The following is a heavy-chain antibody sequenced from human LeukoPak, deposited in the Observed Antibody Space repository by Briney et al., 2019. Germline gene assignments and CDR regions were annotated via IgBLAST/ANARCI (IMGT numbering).Heavy chain of an antibody. Sequence: PGGSLRLSCAASGFTFSSYAMSWVRQAPGKGLEWVSAISGSGGSTYYADSVKGRFTISRDNSRNTLYLQMNSLRAEDTAVYYCAKFPRNFVAYFYYYMDVWGKGTTVIVSS. V-gene: IGHV3-23*01. J-gene: IGHJ6*03. D-gene: IGHD1-14*01. CDR1: GFTFSSYA. CDR3: AKFPRNFVAYFYYYMDV. CDR2: ISGSGGST.